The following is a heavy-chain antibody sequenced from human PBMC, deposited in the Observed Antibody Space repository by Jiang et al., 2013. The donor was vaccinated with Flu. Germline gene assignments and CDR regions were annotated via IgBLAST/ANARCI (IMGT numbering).Heavy chain of an antibody. J-gene: IGHJ4*02. CDR2: ISYDGSNK. CDR1: GFTFSSYG. CDR3: AKSGSSGYYYVSNY. Sequence: SCAASGFTFSSYGMHWVRQAPGKGLEWVAVISYDGSNKYYADSVKGRFTISRDNSKNTLYLQMNSLRAEDTAVYYCAKSGSSGYYYVSNYWGQGTLVTVSS. V-gene: IGHV3-30*18. D-gene: IGHD3-22*01.